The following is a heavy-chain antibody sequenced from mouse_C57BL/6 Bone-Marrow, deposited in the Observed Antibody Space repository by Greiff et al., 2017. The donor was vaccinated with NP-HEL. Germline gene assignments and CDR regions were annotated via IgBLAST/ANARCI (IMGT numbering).Heavy chain of an antibody. CDR1: GYTFTGYW. CDR2: ILPGSGST. V-gene: IGHV1-9*01. D-gene: IGHD1-1*01. Sequence: QVQLQQSGAELMKPGASVKLSCKATGYTFTGYWIEWVKQRPGHGLEWIGEILPGSGSTNYNEKFKGKATFTADTSSNTAYMQLSSLTTEDSAIYYCARCPSFTTVVGRGFAYWGQGTLVTVSA. J-gene: IGHJ3*01. CDR3: ARCPSFTTVVGRGFAY.